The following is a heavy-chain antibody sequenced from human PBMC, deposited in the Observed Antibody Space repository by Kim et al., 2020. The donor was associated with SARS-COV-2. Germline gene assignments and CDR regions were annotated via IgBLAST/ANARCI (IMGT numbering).Heavy chain of an antibody. CDR3: ARARARFAIFGVVPPAFDY. D-gene: IGHD3-3*01. J-gene: IGHJ4*02. CDR2: ISSSGTTI. V-gene: IGHV3-48*03. CDR1: GFTFSSYE. Sequence: GGSLRLSCAASGFTFSSYEMNWVRQAPGKGLEWVSYISSSGTTIYYADSVKGRFTISRDNPKNSLYLQMNSLRAEDTAVYCCARARARFAIFGVVPPAFDYWGQGTLVTVSS.